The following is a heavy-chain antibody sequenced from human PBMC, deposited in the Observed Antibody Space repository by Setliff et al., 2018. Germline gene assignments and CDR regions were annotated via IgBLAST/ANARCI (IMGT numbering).Heavy chain of an antibody. CDR3: ARTGSARWYVPDY. CDR1: RGSFSGYY. CDR2: INDSGST. Sequence: SETLSLTCAVYRGSFSGYYWIWVRQPPGKGLEWIGEINDSGSTNYNPSLKSRVTISVDTSKNRISLRLTSVTAADTAVYYCARTGSARWYVPDYWGQGTLVTVSS. D-gene: IGHD2-2*01. V-gene: IGHV4-34*01. J-gene: IGHJ4*02.